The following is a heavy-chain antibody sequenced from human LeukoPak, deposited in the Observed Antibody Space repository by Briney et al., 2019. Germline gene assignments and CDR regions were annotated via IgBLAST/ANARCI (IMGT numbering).Heavy chain of an antibody. D-gene: IGHD5-24*01. CDR1: GFNFNDYS. CDR2: ITSTSRTI. Sequence: GGSLRLSCEVSGFNFNDYSMHWVRQAPGKGLEWVASITSTSRTIFYADSVQGRFIISRDNAKKTVYLEMNSLRGEDAALYYCARDFPDNSLFDLWGRGTLVSVSS. V-gene: IGHV3-69-1*02. CDR3: ARDFPDNSLFDL. J-gene: IGHJ4*02.